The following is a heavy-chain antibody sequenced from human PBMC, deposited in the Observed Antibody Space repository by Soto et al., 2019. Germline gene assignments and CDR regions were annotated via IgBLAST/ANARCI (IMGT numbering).Heavy chain of an antibody. CDR2: INHSGST. CDR1: GGSFSGYY. Sequence: PSEALSLTCAVYGGSFSGYYWSWIRQPPGKGLEWIGEINHSGSTNYNPSLKSRVTISVDTSKNQFSLKLSSVTAADTAVYYCARSRDWNPVKYYYYYMDVWGKGTTVTVSS. CDR3: ARSRDWNPVKYYYYYMDV. J-gene: IGHJ6*03. V-gene: IGHV4-34*01. D-gene: IGHD1-1*01.